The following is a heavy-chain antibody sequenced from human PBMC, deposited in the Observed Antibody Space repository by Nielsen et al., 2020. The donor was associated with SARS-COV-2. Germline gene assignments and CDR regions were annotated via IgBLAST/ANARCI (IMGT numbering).Heavy chain of an antibody. D-gene: IGHD5-12*01. Sequence: GGSLRLSCAASGFIFNDYYMIWIRQAPGKGLEWISYISSSGSTIYYADSVKGRFTISRDNTKMYLQMNSLRVEDTAVYFCARGRGYSYGVYFDYWGPGTRVTVSP. CDR2: ISSSGSTI. J-gene: IGHJ4*02. CDR3: ARGRGYSYGVYFDY. V-gene: IGHV3-11*01. CDR1: GFIFNDYY.